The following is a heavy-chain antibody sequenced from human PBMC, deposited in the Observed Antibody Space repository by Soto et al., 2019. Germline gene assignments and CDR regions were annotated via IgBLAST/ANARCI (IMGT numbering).Heavy chain of an antibody. J-gene: IGHJ4*02. V-gene: IGHV4-30-2*01. D-gene: IGHD1-26*01. CDR1: GDCMTSGGHP. CDR2: ISHIGSA. Sequence: QLQLQESGARLVKPSKTLSLTCGVSGDCMTSGGHPWAWIRQPPGNGLEWIGYISHIGSAFYTASLMGRATMSVDRSKNQFHLSLNFVTAADTAVYYCAREAGVVGANYFDYWGQGILVTVSS. CDR3: AREAGVVGANYFDY.